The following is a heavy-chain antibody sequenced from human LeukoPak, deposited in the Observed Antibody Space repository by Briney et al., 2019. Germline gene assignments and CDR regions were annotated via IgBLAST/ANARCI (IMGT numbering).Heavy chain of an antibody. V-gene: IGHV3-74*01. J-gene: IGHJ6*02. CDR3: ARETGKRGMDV. CDR2: INSDGSST. Sequence: GGSLRLSCAASGFTFSSYWMNWVRQAPGKGLVWVSRINSDGSSTSYADSVKGRFTISRDNAKNTLYLQMNSLRAEDTAVCYCARETGKRGMDVWGQGTTVTGSS. CDR1: GFTFSSYW. D-gene: IGHD1-1*01.